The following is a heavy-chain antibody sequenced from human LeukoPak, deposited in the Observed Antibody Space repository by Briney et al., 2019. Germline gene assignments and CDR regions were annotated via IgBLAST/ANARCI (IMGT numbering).Heavy chain of an antibody. CDR1: GDSITDDY. CDR2: IHSGGTT. CDR3: ARDNGSGYTKGYEPYYYYLDV. V-gene: IGHV4-4*07. Sequence: SETLSLTCTVSGDSITDDYYTWIRQPAGKGLEWIGRIHSGGTTNYNPSLMSRVTLSMDKSKKYISLILTSVTAADTALYYCARDNGSGYTKGYEPYYYYLDVWGKGTTVTVSS. J-gene: IGHJ6*03. D-gene: IGHD1-26*01.